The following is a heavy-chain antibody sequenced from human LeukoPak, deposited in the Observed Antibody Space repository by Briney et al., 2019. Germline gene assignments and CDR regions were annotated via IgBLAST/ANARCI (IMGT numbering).Heavy chain of an antibody. Sequence: SVNVSCKASGGTFISYAISWVRQAPGQGLEWMGGIIPIFGTANYAQKFQGRVTITADESTSTAYMELSSLRSEDTAVYYCARADYYDSSGYYDYWGQGTLVTVSS. J-gene: IGHJ4*02. CDR1: GGTFISYA. CDR2: IIPIFGTA. CDR3: ARADYYDSSGYYDY. V-gene: IGHV1-69*13. D-gene: IGHD3-22*01.